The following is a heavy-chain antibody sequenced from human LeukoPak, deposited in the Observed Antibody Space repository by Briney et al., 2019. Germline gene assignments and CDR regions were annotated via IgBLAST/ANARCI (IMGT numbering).Heavy chain of an antibody. CDR3: ARLLHSGSHYDSSGSLSLNPEYYYYYGMDV. CDR2: IYHSGST. Sequence: PSQTLSLTCTVSGGSISSGGYYWSWIRQPPGKGLEWIGYIYHSGSTYYNPSLKSRVTISVDRSKNQFSLKLSSVTAADTAVYYCARLLHSGSHYDSSGSLSLNPEYYYYYGMDVWGQGTTVTVSS. CDR1: GGSISSGGYY. D-gene: IGHD3-22*01. V-gene: IGHV4-30-2*01. J-gene: IGHJ6*02.